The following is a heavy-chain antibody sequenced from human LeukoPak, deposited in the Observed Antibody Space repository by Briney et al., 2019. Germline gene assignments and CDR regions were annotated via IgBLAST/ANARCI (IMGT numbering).Heavy chain of an antibody. J-gene: IGHJ4*02. CDR2: ISHDGSYK. CDR1: GFTFSSYG. CDR3: AKDREDRSGSWPYY. V-gene: IGHV3-30*18. Sequence: GGSLRLSCAASGFTFSSYGMHWVRQAPGKGLEWAAVISHDGSYKYHADSVKGRFTISRDNSKNTLYLQMNGLRAEDTAVYYCAKDREDRSGSWPYYWGQGTLVTVSS. D-gene: IGHD6-13*01.